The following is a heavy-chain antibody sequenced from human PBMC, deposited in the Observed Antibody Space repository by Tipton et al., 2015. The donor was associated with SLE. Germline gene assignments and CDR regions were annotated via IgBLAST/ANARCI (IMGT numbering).Heavy chain of an antibody. J-gene: IGHJ6*02. CDR1: GDSFSSGSSS. CDR3: ARHVGVAYYYAMDV. Sequence: TLSLTCTVSGDSFSSGSSSWNWVRQPAGKGLEWIGLIYNSGITNYNPSLQSRVTLSVDMSKNQFSLRLSSVTAAGTAMYYCARHVGVAYYYAMDVWGQGTTVVISS. CDR2: IYNSGIT. D-gene: IGHD2-15*01. V-gene: IGHV4-61*02.